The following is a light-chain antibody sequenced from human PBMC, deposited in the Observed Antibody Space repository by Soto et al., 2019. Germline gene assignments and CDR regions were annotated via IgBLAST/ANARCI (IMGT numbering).Light chain of an antibody. J-gene: IGKJ2*01. Sequence: DIQMTQSPSTLSASVGDTVTITCRASESVSSWLAWYQQKPGKAPKLLIYKASDLESGVSSRFSGSGSGTEFTLTISSLQPDDFATDYCQQYHSYSYTFGQGTKLDIK. CDR1: ESVSSW. CDR3: QQYHSYSYT. V-gene: IGKV1-5*03. CDR2: KAS.